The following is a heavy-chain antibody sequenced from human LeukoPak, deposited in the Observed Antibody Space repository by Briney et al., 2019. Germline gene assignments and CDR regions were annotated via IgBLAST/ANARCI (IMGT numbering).Heavy chain of an antibody. CDR1: GLTFSTYS. Sequence: GGSLRLSCAASGLTFSTYSMNWVRQAPGKGLEWVSCIGSSSSSIYYADSVKGRFTISRDNAKNSLYLQMNSLRAEDTAVYYCAKETEERFDYWGQGTLVTVSS. V-gene: IGHV3-21*01. CDR2: IGSSSSSI. D-gene: IGHD1-1*01. CDR3: AKETEERFDY. J-gene: IGHJ4*02.